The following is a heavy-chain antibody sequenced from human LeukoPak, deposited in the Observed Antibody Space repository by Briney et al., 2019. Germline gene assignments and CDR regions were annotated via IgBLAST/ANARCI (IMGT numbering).Heavy chain of an antibody. J-gene: IGHJ4*02. Sequence: PGGSLRLSCAAAGFTFSSYAMHWVRQAPGKGLEWVAVISYDGSNKYYADSVKGRFTISRDNSKNTLYLQMNSLRAEDTAVYYCARGEMATMGYWGQGTLVTVSS. CDR2: ISYDGSNK. CDR3: ARGEMATMGY. CDR1: GFTFSSYA. V-gene: IGHV3-30-3*01. D-gene: IGHD5-24*01.